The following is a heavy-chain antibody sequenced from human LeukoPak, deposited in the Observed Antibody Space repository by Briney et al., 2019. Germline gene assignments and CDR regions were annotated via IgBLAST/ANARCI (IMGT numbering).Heavy chain of an antibody. CDR1: RFTFSTSS. J-gene: IGHJ4*02. CDR2: IRTSSYI. CDR3: ARTRLPYSSSSVAYYFDY. D-gene: IGHD6-6*01. V-gene: IGHV3-21*01. Sequence: SGGSLRLSRAASRFTFSTSSMNSVRQAPGKGLEWVSSIRTSSYIYYADSVKGRFTISRDNAENSLYLQMNSLRAEDTAVYYCARTRLPYSSSSVAYYFDYWGQGTLVTVSS.